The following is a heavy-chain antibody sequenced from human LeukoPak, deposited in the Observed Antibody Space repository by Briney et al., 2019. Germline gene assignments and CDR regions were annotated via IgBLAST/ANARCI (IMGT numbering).Heavy chain of an antibody. CDR2: IYYSGST. Sequence: PSETLSLTCTVSGGSISSSSYYWGWIRQPPGKGLEWIGSIYYSGSTYYNPSLKSRVIMSVDTSKNQFSLKLTSVTAADTAVYYCARDLAGYTSGWASDYWGQGTLVTVSS. D-gene: IGHD6-19*01. CDR1: GGSISSSSYY. V-gene: IGHV4-39*07. CDR3: ARDLAGYTSGWASDY. J-gene: IGHJ4*02.